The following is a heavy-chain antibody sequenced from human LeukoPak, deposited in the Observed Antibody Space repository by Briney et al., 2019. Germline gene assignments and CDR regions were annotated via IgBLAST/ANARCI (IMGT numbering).Heavy chain of an antibody. CDR3: VVGGSPGY. CDR1: GLAFSAYK. V-gene: IGHV3-74*01. J-gene: IGHJ4*02. CDR2: VSTDGYTT. D-gene: IGHD2-15*01. Sequence: GGSLRLSCAASGLAFSAYKMHWVRHAPRKGLVWVSRVSTDGYTTDYADFVQGRFTASRDNTKNTWSLEMNSLRAEDTAVYYCVVGGSPGYWGQGTLVTVSS.